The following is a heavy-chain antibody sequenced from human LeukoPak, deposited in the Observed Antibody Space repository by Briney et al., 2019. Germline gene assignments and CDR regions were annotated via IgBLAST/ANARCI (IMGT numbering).Heavy chain of an antibody. D-gene: IGHD3-22*01. Sequence: ASVKVSCKASGYTFTVNYLQWVRQAPGQGLEWMGWINPNNGDTKYAQKFQGRVTMTRDTSISTAYMELSRLRSDDTAVYYCAREVYYESSGSTFDIWGQGTMVTVSS. V-gene: IGHV1-2*02. J-gene: IGHJ3*02. CDR1: GYTFTVNY. CDR3: AREVYYESSGSTFDI. CDR2: INPNNGDT.